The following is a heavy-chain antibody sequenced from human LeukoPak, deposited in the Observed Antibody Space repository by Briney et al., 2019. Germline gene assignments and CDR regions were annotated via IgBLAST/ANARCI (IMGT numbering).Heavy chain of an antibody. CDR3: AGVFSGRRPFEL. CDR1: GGSINDYY. CDR2: TYYRGAT. D-gene: IGHD3-10*01. Sequence: SETLSLTCTVSGGSINDYYWNWVRQPPGKGLEWIGYTYYRGATNSNPSLKGRVTTSIDTSKKEFSLKLSSVTAADTAVYYCAGVFSGRRPFELWGQGTLVTVSS. J-gene: IGHJ4*02. V-gene: IGHV4-59*01.